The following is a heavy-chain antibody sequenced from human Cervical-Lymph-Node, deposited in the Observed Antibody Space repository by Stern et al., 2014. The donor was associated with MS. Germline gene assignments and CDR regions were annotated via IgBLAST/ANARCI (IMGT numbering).Heavy chain of an antibody. J-gene: IGHJ6*02. Sequence: QVQLVESGPGLVKPSGTLSLTCAVSGGSVRSRNWWHWVRQSPGKGLEWIGKVYHSGSTPYNPSLTSRVIISIDKSKNHLSLNLTSVTAADTAVYYCARGSSGGSGYGMDVWGQGTTIIVSS. V-gene: IGHV4-4*02. CDR1: GGSVRSRNW. CDR2: VYHSGST. D-gene: IGHD2-15*01. CDR3: ARGSSGGSGYGMDV.